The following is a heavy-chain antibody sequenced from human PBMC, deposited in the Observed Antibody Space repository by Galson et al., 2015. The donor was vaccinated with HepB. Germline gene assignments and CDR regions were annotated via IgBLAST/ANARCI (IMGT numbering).Heavy chain of an antibody. Sequence: PALVKPTQTLTLTCTFSGLSLSTNGVGVGWIRQPPGKALEWLALIFWDDDKRYSPSLKSRLTITKDTSRNQVVLTMTNMDPVDTATYYCAHRNGDYVEGAFDIWGQGTMVTVSS. CDR2: IFWDDDK. CDR1: GLSLSTNGVG. V-gene: IGHV2-5*02. CDR3: AHRNGDYVEGAFDI. J-gene: IGHJ3*02. D-gene: IGHD4-17*01.